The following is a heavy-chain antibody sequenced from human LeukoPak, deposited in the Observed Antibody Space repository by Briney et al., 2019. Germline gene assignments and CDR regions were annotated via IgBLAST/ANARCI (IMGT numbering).Heavy chain of an antibody. J-gene: IGHJ6*02. CDR3: ANQPLPAIPGYYRYGTEV. Sequence: GGSLRLSCAASGFTFSTHAISWVRQAPGKGLEWVSGISGSGSGTYYAVSGRGRFTISRDNSKNTLSLHMSSLRAEDTAVYYCANQPLPAIPGYYRYGTEVWGQGTTVTVSS. CDR1: GFTFSTHA. CDR2: ISGSGSGT. V-gene: IGHV3-23*01. D-gene: IGHD2-2*01.